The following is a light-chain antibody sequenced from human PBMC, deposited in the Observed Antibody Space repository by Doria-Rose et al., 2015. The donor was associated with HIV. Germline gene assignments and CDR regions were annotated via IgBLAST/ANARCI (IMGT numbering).Light chain of an antibody. CDR1: QGISRY. CDR2: GAS. Sequence: DIRMTQSPSFLSASVGVRVTITCRASQGISRYLAWYQQEPGQAPTLLIYGASTLQSGVPSRFSGSGSGTELTRTISSLQPEDFATYDCQQFDSFPRTFGQGTKVELK. V-gene: IGKV1-9*01. J-gene: IGKJ1*01. CDR3: QQFDSFPRT.